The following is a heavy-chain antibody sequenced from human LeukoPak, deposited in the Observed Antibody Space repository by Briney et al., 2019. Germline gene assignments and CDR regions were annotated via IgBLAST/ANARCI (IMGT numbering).Heavy chain of an antibody. V-gene: IGHV3-23*01. CDR2: IVGSVGIT. CDR1: GFTFSSQA. Sequence: HGGALRLSCAASGFTFSSQAMIWVRQAPGKGLEWVSAIVGSVGITYYADSVKGRFTLSRENSKNTLYLQMNSLRAEDTAVYYCAKAGYSYDHWGQGTLVTVSS. J-gene: IGHJ4*02. D-gene: IGHD5-18*01. CDR3: AKAGYSYDH.